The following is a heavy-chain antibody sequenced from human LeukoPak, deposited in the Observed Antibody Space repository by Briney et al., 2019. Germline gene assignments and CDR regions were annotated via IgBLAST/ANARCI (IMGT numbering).Heavy chain of an antibody. J-gene: IGHJ4*02. CDR2: IKEDGNEK. V-gene: IGHV3-7*01. D-gene: IGHD3-10*01. Sequence: GGSLRLSCAASGFTFTTYWMSWVRQPPGKGLEWVAHIKEDGNEKYYVDSVKGGFTISRDNAKNSLYLQMNSLRVEDTAIYYCAKVAHYYYGSESYYFFEHWGQGTPVTASS. CDR1: GFTFTTYW. CDR3: AKVAHYYYGSESYYFFEH.